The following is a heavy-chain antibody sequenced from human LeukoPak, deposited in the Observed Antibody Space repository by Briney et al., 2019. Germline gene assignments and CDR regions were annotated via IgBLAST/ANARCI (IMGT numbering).Heavy chain of an antibody. CDR1: GGSISSYY. D-gene: IGHD6-6*01. CDR3: ARVAVARRWVDAFDI. Sequence: PSETLSLTCTVSGGSISSYYWSWIRQPAGKGLERIGRIYTSGSTNYNPSLKRRVTMSVDTSKNQFSLKLSSVTAGATPVYYTARVAVARRWVDAFDIWFQGTRITVSS. J-gene: IGHJ3*02. CDR2: IYTSGST. V-gene: IGHV4-4*07.